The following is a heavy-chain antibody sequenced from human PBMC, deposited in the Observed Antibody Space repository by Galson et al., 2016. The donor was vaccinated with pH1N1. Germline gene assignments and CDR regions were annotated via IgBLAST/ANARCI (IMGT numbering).Heavy chain of an antibody. CDR2: VYWDDDK. J-gene: IGHJ4*02. D-gene: IGHD3-22*01. V-gene: IGHV2-5*02. Sequence: PALVKPTQTLTLTYIFSGFSITNRGEAVGWIRQPPGKALEWLALVYWDDDKFYSRSLQSRLTITKDTSKNQVVLRMTNMDPVDTGTYYCAHLYYFDTSGFYRYFDYWGQGILVTVSS. CDR3: AHLYYFDTSGFYRYFDY. CDR1: GFSITNRGEA.